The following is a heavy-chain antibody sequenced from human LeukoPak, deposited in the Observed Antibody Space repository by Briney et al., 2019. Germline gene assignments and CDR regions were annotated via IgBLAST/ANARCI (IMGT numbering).Heavy chain of an antibody. D-gene: IGHD5-24*01. CDR1: GGSFSSSSYY. CDR2: IYYSGST. Sequence: SETLSLTCTVSGGSFSSSSYYWGWIRQSPGKGLDWIGSIYYSGSTYYDPSLKSRVTISEDTSKNQFSLKLSSVTAADTAVYFCASHPTNFDAFDIWGQGTMVTVSS. V-gene: IGHV4-39*01. J-gene: IGHJ3*02. CDR3: ASHPTNFDAFDI.